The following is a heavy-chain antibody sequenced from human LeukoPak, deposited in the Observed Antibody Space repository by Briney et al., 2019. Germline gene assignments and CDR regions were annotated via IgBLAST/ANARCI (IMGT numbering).Heavy chain of an antibody. D-gene: IGHD3-22*01. CDR3: ARAGGGYGYFDY. CDR1: GFTFSSYN. J-gene: IGHJ4*02. V-gene: IGHV3-48*04. Sequence: PGGSLRLSCAASGFTFSSYNINWVRQAPGKGLEWVSYISSSSSTIYYVESVKGRFTISRDNAKNALHLQMNSLRAEDTAVYYCARAGGGYGYFDYWGQGTLVTVSS. CDR2: ISSSSSTI.